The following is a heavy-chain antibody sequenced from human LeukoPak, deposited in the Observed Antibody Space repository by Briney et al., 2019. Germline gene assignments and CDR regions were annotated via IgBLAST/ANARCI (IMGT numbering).Heavy chain of an antibody. CDR2: IRYDGSNK. V-gene: IGHV3-30*02. D-gene: IGHD3-10*01. CDR3: AKDLDGVRGIIPHSLGAFNI. CDR1: GFTFSSYG. Sequence: GGSLRLSCAASGFTFSSYGMHWVRQAPGKGLEWVAFIRYDGSNKYYADSVKGRFTISRDNSKNTLYLQMNSLRAEDTALYYCAKDLDGVRGIIPHSLGAFNIWGQGTMVTVSS. J-gene: IGHJ3*02.